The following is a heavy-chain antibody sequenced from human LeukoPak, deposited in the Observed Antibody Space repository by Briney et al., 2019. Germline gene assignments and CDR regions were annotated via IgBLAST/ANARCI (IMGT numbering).Heavy chain of an antibody. J-gene: IGHJ4*02. CDR2: INPSGGST. D-gene: IGHD4-23*01. CDR3: AREQWGYGGNSDWMYPEAQPPEYYFDY. Sequence: ASVKVSCKASGYTFTSYYMHWVRQAPGQGLEWMGIINPSGGSTSYAQKFQGRVTMTRDTSTSTVYMGLSSLRSEDTAVYYCAREQWGYGGNSDWMYPEAQPPEYYFDYWGQGTLVTVSS. CDR1: GYTFTSYY. V-gene: IGHV1-46*01.